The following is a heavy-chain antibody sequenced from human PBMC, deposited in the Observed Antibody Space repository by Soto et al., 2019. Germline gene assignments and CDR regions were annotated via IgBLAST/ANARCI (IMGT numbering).Heavy chain of an antibody. J-gene: IGHJ6*02. CDR1: GFTFDDYA. D-gene: IGHD1-26*01. V-gene: IGHV3-43*02. CDR3: AKDEGGELHYYSHGMDV. CDR2: ISGDGGST. Sequence: GGSLRLSCAASGFTFDDYAMHWVRQAPGKGLEWVSLISGDGGSTYYADSVKGRFTISRDNSKNSLYLQMNSLRTEDTALYFCAKDEGGELHYYSHGMDVWGQGTTVTVSS.